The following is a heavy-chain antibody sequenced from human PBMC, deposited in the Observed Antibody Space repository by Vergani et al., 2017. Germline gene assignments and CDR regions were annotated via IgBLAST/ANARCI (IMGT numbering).Heavy chain of an antibody. D-gene: IGHD5-18*01. CDR1: GYTFTSYD. CDR3: ARGRYKNRKYYFDY. J-gene: IGHJ4*02. Sequence: QVQLVQSGAEVKKPGASVKVSCKASGYTFTSYDINWVRQATGQGLEWMGWMNPNSGDTGYAQKFQGRVTMTRNTSISTAYMELSSLRSEDTAVYYCARGRYKNRKYYFDYWGQGTLVTVSS. CDR2: MNPNSGDT. V-gene: IGHV1-8*01.